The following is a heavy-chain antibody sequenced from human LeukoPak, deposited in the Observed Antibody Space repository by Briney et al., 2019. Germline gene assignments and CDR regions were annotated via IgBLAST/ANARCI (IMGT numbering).Heavy chain of an antibody. CDR3: AKARYNNGWDYFDY. CDR2: ISGSGNVI. Sequence: HTGGSLRLSCAASGFTFGTSAMTWVRQAPGKGLEWVSSISGSGNVIYDSDSVKGRFSISRDNPKGTLYLQMNSLRAEDTATYFCAKARYNNGWDYFDYWGQGTLVTVSS. V-gene: IGHV3-23*01. D-gene: IGHD6-19*01. J-gene: IGHJ4*02. CDR1: GFTFGTSA.